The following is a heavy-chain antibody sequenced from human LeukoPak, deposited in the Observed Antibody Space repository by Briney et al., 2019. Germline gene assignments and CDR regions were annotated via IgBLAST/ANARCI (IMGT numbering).Heavy chain of an antibody. CDR3: AKDTGIAVAGTDYFDY. CDR1: GFTFSSYA. CDR2: ISGSGGST. D-gene: IGHD6-19*01. Sequence: GGSLRLSCAASGFTFSSYAMSWACQAPGKGLEWVSAISGSGGSTYYADSVKGRFTISRDNSKNTLYLQMNSLRAEDTAVYYCAKDTGIAVAGTDYFDYWGQGTLVTVSS. J-gene: IGHJ4*02. V-gene: IGHV3-23*01.